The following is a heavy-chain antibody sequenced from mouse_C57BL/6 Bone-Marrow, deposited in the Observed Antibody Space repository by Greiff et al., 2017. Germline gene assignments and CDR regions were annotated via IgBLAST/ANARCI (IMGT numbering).Heavy chain of an antibody. CDR1: GFNIKDYY. CDR2: IDPENGDT. CDR3: TVDSSGPAWFAY. D-gene: IGHD3-2*01. J-gene: IGHJ3*01. Sequence: VQLQQSGAELVRPGASVKLSCTASGFNIKDYYMHWVKQRPEQGLEWIGWIDPENGDTEYASKFQGKATITADTSSNTAYLQLSSLTSEDTAVYYCTVDSSGPAWFAYWGQGTLVTVSA. V-gene: IGHV14-4*01.